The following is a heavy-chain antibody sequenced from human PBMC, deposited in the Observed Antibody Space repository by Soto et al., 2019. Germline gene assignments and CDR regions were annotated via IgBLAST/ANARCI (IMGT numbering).Heavy chain of an antibody. CDR2: IYPGDSDT. Sequence: PGESLKISCKGPGYSFTSYWIGWVRQMPGKGLEWMGIIYPGDSDTRYSPSFQGQVTISADKSISTAYLQWSSLKASDTAMYYCASVAAMVGGAFDIWGQGTMVTVSS. V-gene: IGHV5-51*01. CDR1: GYSFTSYW. CDR3: ASVAAMVGGAFDI. D-gene: IGHD5-18*01. J-gene: IGHJ3*02.